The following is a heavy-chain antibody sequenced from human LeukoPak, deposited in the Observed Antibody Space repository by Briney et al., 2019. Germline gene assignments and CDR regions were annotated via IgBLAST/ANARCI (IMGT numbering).Heavy chain of an antibody. CDR2: XHYRGSA. CDR1: GGSITXXXXX. D-gene: IGHD4-17*01. V-gene: IGHV4-30-2*01. J-gene: IGHJ4*02. CDR3: ARVSPPYGDYSRFYFDY. Sequence: SETLSLTCAVSGGSITXXXXXXSWIRQPPGKGXXXXXXXHYRGSAYYDPSLKXXXTISVDRSKNQLSLRLISVTAADTAVYYCARVSPPYGDYSRFYFDYWGQGALVTVSS.